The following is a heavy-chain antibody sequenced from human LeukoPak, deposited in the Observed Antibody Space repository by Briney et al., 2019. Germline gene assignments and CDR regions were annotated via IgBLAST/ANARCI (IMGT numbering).Heavy chain of an antibody. D-gene: IGHD1-7*01. CDR3: ATGGTGTTSYY. V-gene: IGHV1-69*05. CDR2: IIPIFGTA. Sequence: SVKVSCKASGGTFSSYAISWVRQAPGQGLEWMGRIIPIFGTANYAQKFQGRVTITTDESTSTAYMELSSLRSEGTAVYYCATGGTGTTSYYRGQGNLVTVSS. J-gene: IGHJ4*02. CDR1: GGTFSSYA.